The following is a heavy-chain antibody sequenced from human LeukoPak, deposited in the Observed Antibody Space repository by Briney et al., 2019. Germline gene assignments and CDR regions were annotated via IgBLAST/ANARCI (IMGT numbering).Heavy chain of an antibody. J-gene: IGHJ5*02. CDR3: ARESSRRAYNWFDP. Sequence: SGTLSLTCTVSCGSISGYYWSWIRQPPGKGLEWIGYIYYSGSTNYNPSLKRRVTISVDTSKNQFSLKLSSVTAADTAVYYCARESSRRAYNWFDPWGQGTLVTVSS. CDR2: IYYSGST. CDR1: CGSISGYY. V-gene: IGHV4-59*12.